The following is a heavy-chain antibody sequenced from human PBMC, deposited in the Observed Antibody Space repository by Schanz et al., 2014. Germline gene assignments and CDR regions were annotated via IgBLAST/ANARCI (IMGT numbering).Heavy chain of an antibody. CDR2: ISSSGSYI. Sequence: VQLVESGGGLVQPGRSLRLSCTASGFTFSDYAMSWFRQAPGKGLEWVSSISSSGSYIHYADSVKGRFTISRDNAKNTLYLQMNSLRTEDTAVYYCASPSGYSDYGTYFDFWGQGTLVTVSS. J-gene: IGHJ4*02. CDR3: ASPSGYSDYGTYFDF. CDR1: GFTFSDYA. D-gene: IGHD5-12*01. V-gene: IGHV3-21*01.